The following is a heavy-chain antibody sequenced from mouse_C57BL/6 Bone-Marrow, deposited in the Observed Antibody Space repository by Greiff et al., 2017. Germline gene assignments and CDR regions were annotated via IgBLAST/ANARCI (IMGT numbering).Heavy chain of an antibody. CDR2: INPGGGGT. V-gene: IGHV1-54*01. CDR1: GYAFTSYL. Sequence: VKLLESGPELVRPGTSVKLSCKASGYAFTSYLIKWVKQRPGQGLEWIGGINPGGGGTNYNEKFKGKATLTADKSSSTAYMQLSSLTSEDSAVYFCARWSPFDDGAHYGGQGNSPTVSA. D-gene: IGHD2-3*01. J-gene: IGHJ2*03. CDR3: ARWSPFDDGAHY.